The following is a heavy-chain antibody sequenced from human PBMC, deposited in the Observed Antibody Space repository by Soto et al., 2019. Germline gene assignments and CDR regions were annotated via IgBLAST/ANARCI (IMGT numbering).Heavy chain of an antibody. V-gene: IGHV6-1*01. CDR1: GDSVSSNSAT. J-gene: IGHJ2*01. Sequence: QVELQQSGPGLVRPSQTLSLTCAISGDSVSSNSATWAWIRQSPSRGLEWLGKTYYRSKWYNDYAESVKSRITINSATSKNQFSLQLISVTLEDTAVYYCAREGAYYKYGHWYFDVWGRGTLVTVSS. CDR3: AREGAYYKYGHWYFDV. D-gene: IGHD1-26*01. CDR2: TYYRSKWYN.